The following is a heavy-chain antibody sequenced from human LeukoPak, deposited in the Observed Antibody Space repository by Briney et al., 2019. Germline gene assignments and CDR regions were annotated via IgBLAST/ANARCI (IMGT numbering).Heavy chain of an antibody. Sequence: SETLSLTCTVSGGSISNYYWSWIRQPPGKRLEWIGYIYYSGSTNYNPSLKSRVTISVDTSKNQFSLKLSSVTAADTAVYYCARGEYDFWSGRYYYYMDVWGNGTTVTVSS. V-gene: IGHV4-59*01. D-gene: IGHD3-3*01. CDR3: ARGEYDFWSGRYYYYMDV. CDR2: IYYSGST. J-gene: IGHJ6*03. CDR1: GGSISNYY.